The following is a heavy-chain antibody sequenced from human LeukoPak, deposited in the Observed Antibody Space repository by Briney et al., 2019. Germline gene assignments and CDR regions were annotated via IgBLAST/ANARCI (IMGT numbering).Heavy chain of an antibody. CDR1: GGSISSSSYY. J-gene: IGHJ5*02. CDR3: ARGGNYWPQWWFDP. Sequence: SETLSLTCTVSGGSISSSSYYWSWIRQPPGKGLEWIGYIYYTGSTSYNPSLKSRVTMSLDASKNQFSLELNSVTPADTAVYYCARGGNYWPQWWFDPWGRGTLVSVSS. D-gene: IGHD1-26*01. V-gene: IGHV4-61*01. CDR2: IYYTGST.